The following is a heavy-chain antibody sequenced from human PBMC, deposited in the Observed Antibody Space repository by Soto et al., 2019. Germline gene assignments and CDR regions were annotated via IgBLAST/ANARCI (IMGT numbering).Heavy chain of an antibody. V-gene: IGHV3-13*04. CDR1: GFTLSSYD. D-gene: IGHD1-26*01. Sequence: EVQLVESGGGLVQPGGSLRLSCAASGFTLSSYDMHWVRQATGKGLEWVSGIGTAGDTYYPGSVKGRFTISRENAKNSLYLQMNSLRAGDTAVYYCARRRGADFDYWGQGTLVTVSS. CDR2: IGTAGDT. J-gene: IGHJ4*02. CDR3: ARRRGADFDY.